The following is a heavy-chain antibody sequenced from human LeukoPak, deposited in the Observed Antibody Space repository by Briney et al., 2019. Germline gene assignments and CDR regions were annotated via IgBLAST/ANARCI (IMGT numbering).Heavy chain of an antibody. CDR2: ISGSDSTT. CDR3: AKGAVVTYLYYFDY. CDR1: GFTFSSYA. V-gene: IGHV3-23*01. J-gene: IGHJ4*02. Sequence: GGSLRLSCAASGFTFSSYAMGWVRQAPGMGLEWVSVISGSDSTTYYADSVEGRFTISRDNSKNTLYLQMNGLRAEDTAVYYCAKGAVVTYLYYFDYWGQGTQVTVSS. D-gene: IGHD3-22*01.